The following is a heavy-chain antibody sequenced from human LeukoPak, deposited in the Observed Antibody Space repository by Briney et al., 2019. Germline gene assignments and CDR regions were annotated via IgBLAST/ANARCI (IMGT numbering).Heavy chain of an antibody. CDR2: ISAYNGNT. CDR3: ARVPFLRFLMDV. V-gene: IGHV1-18*01. J-gene: IGHJ6*02. D-gene: IGHD2/OR15-2a*01. CDR1: GYTFTNYG. Sequence: ASAKVSCKASGYTFTNYGITWVRQAPGQGLEWLGWISAYNGNTDYAQKLQGRVTMTTDTSTSTAYMEVRSLRSDDTAVYYCARVPFLRFLMDVWGQGTTVTVSS.